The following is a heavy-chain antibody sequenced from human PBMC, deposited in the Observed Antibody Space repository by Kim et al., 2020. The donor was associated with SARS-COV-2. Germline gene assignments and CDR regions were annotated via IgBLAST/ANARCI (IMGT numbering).Heavy chain of an antibody. V-gene: IGHV3-48*02. J-gene: IGHJ3*02. Sequence: GSLRLSCATSGFSFSAYDMNWVRQAPGKGLEWLSFITKRSDTIFYADSVRGRFTISRDNAKNSLYLQMNSLRDEDTAVYFCVRDRMGGAFDIWGQGTMVTVSS. CDR3: VRDRMGGAFDI. CDR2: ITKRSDTI. D-gene: IGHD3-16*01. CDR1: GFSFSAYD.